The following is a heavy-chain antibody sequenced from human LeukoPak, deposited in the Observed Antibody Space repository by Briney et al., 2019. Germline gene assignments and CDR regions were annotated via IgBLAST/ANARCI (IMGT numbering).Heavy chain of an antibody. D-gene: IGHD3-3*01. V-gene: IGHV3-11*04. J-gene: IGHJ6*03. CDR3: ARSGGSGYYYYYMDV. CDR1: GFTFSDYY. CDR2: ISSSGSTI. Sequence: GGSLRLSCAASGFTFSDYYMSWIRQAPGKGLEWVSYISSSGSTIYYADSVKGRFTISRDNAKNPLYLQMNSLRAEDTAVYYCARSGGSGYYYYYMDVWGKGTTVTVSS.